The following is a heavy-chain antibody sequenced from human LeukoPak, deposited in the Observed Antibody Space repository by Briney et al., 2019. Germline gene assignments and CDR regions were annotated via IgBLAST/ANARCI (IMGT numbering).Heavy chain of an antibody. CDR3: AKANSITIFGVVSPVDY. J-gene: IGHJ4*02. Sequence: GGSLRLSCAASGFTFSSYGMHWVRQAPGKGLEWVAVISYDGSNKYYADSVKGRFTISRDNSKNTLYLQMNSPRAEDTAVYYCAKANSITIFGVVSPVDYWGQGTLVTVSS. V-gene: IGHV3-30*18. D-gene: IGHD3-3*01. CDR1: GFTFSSYG. CDR2: ISYDGSNK.